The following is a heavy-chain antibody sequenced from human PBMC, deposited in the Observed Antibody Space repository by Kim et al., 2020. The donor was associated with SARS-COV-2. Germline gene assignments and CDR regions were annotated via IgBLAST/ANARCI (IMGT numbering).Heavy chain of an antibody. V-gene: IGHV3-23*01. D-gene: IGHD2-21*01. CDR2: ISGSGGAT. CDR1: GFTFSSYA. CDR3: AKDRSCGDDTSYSNFYY. J-gene: IGHJ4*02. Sequence: GGSLRLSCAASGFTFSSYAMSWVRQAPGKGLEWVSAISGSGGATFYADSVKGRFTISRDNSKNTLYLQMNSLRAEDTALYYCAKDRSCGDDTSYSNFYYWGQGPLVTVLS.